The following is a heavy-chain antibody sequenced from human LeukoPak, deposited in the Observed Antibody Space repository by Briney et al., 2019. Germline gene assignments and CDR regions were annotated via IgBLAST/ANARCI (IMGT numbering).Heavy chain of an antibody. J-gene: IGHJ4*02. CDR1: GFTFSSYS. CDR3: ARDPEIAYDSSGYYGTDY. D-gene: IGHD3-22*01. Sequence: KPGGSLRLSCAASGFTFSSYSMNWVRQAPGKGLEWVSSISSSSSYIYYADSAKGRFTISRDNAKNSLYLQMNSLRAEDTAVYYCARDPEIAYDSSGYYGTDYWGQGTLVTVSS. V-gene: IGHV3-21*01. CDR2: ISSSSSYI.